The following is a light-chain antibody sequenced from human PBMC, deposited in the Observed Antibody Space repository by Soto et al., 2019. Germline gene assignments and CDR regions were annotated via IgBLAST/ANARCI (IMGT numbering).Light chain of an antibody. CDR2: DAS. Sequence: LLAQSPGTQCFPPGAGPTVSWNASRTVRNNYLAWYQQKPGQAPRLLIYDASSRATGIPDRSSGSGSGTDFTLTISSLEPEDFAVYYCQQRSNWQITFGQGTRLEIK. CDR1: RTVRNNY. J-gene: IGKJ5*01. CDR3: QQRSNWQIT. V-gene: IGKV3D-20*02.